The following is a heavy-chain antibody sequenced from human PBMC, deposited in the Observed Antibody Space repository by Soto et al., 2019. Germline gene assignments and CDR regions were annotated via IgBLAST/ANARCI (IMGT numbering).Heavy chain of an antibody. Sequence: ETLSLTCAASGFTFSSYSMNWVRQAPGKGLEWVSSISTTSAYIYYADSVKGRFTISRGNAKNSLYLHMNSLRVEDTAVYYCVWPGGFDPWGQGTLVTVSS. J-gene: IGHJ5*02. CDR2: ISTTSAYI. V-gene: IGHV3-21*01. CDR1: GFTFSSYS. CDR3: VWPGGFDP. D-gene: IGHD3-16*01.